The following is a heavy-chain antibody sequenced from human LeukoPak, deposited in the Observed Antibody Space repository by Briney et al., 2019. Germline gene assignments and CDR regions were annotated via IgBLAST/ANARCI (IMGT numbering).Heavy chain of an antibody. V-gene: IGHV4-30-2*01. CDR3: ARAAAGIGFFQH. CDR1: GGSISSGGYY. CDR2: IHHRGST. J-gene: IGHJ1*01. D-gene: IGHD6-13*01. Sequence: SQTLSLTCTVSGGSISSGGYYWSWIRQPPGKGLEWIGYIHHRGSTYYNPSLKSRVTISVDTSKNQLSLKLSSVTAADTAVYYCARAAAGIGFFQHWGQGTLVTVSS.